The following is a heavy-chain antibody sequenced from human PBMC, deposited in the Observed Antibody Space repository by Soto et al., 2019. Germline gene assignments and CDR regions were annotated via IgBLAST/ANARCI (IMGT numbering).Heavy chain of an antibody. CDR3: ARAGGHLRSPKPQGYGMDV. Sequence: QVQLVESGGGVVQPGRSLRLSCAASGFTFSSYAMHWVRQAPGRGLEWVAVISYDGSNKYYADSVKGRFTISRDNSKNTLYLQMNSLRAEDTAVYYCARAGGHLRSPKPQGYGMDVWGRGTMVTVSS. D-gene: IGHD3-3*01. V-gene: IGHV3-30-3*01. CDR1: GFTFSSYA. J-gene: IGHJ6*02. CDR2: ISYDGSNK.